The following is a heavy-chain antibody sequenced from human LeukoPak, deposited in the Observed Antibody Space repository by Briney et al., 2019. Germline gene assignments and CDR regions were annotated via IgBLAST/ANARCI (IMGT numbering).Heavy chain of an antibody. J-gene: IGHJ3*02. Sequence: GGSLRLSCAASGFTFSSYSMNWVRQAPGKGLEWVSYISSSSSTIYYADSVKGRFTISRDNAKNPLYLQMNSLRAEDTAVYYCARGRGLRFLEWLSDAFDIWGQGTMVTVSS. CDR1: GFTFSSYS. D-gene: IGHD3-3*01. CDR3: ARGRGLRFLEWLSDAFDI. V-gene: IGHV3-48*01. CDR2: ISSSSSTI.